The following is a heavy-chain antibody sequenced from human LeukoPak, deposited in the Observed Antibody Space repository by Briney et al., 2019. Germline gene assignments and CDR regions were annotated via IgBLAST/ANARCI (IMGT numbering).Heavy chain of an antibody. D-gene: IGHD3-16*01. CDR2: IYYSGST. CDR3: ARRGGDY. CDR1: GGSISGSSYY. Sequence: PSETLSLTCTVSGGSISGSSYYWGWIRQPPGKGLEWIGSIYYSGSTYYNPSLKSRVTISVDTSKNQFSLKLSSVTAADTAVYYCARRGGDYWGQGTLVTVSS. J-gene: IGHJ4*02. V-gene: IGHV4-39*01.